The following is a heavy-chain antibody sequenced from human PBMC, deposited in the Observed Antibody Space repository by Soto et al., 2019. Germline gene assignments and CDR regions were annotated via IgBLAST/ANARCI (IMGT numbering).Heavy chain of an antibody. CDR2: ISWNSGSI. V-gene: IGHV3-9*01. CDR3: AKDIGSTVAGTNWFDP. Sequence: GGSLRLSCAASGFTFDDYAMHWVRQAPGKGLEWVSGISWNSGSIGYADSVKGRFTISRDNAKNSLYLQMNSLRAEDTALYYCAKDIGSTVAGTNWFDPWGQGTLVTVSS. D-gene: IGHD6-19*01. J-gene: IGHJ5*02. CDR1: GFTFDDYA.